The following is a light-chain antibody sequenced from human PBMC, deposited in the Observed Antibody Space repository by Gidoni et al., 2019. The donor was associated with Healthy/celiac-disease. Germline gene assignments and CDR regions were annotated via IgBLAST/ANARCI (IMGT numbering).Light chain of an antibody. J-gene: IGKJ1*01. CDR1: QSVSSN. V-gene: IGKV3-15*01. Sequence: EIVMTQSPATLSVSPGERATLSGRASQSVSSNLAWYQQKPGQAHRLLIYGASTRATGIPARFSCSGSGTEFTLTISSLQSEDFAFDYYQQYNNCPPGTFGQGTKVEIK. CDR2: GAS. CDR3: QQYNNCPPGT.